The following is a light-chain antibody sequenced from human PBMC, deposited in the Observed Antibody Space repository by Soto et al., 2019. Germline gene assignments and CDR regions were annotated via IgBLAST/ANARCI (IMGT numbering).Light chain of an antibody. Sequence: DIQMTQSPSTLSASVGDRVTITCRASQSIGSWLAWYQQKPGKAPTLLIYKATSLESGVPSRFSGSGSGTEFTLNISRLQPDDFTSYYCQQYGSYSPWTFGQGTKVEIK. V-gene: IGKV1-5*03. CDR2: KAT. J-gene: IGKJ1*01. CDR3: QQYGSYSPWT. CDR1: QSIGSW.